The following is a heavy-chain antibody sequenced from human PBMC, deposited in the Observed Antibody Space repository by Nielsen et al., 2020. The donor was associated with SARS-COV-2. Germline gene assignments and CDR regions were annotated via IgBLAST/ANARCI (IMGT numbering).Heavy chain of an antibody. CDR2: IYYSGST. Sequence: SETLSLTCTVSGGSISSGGYYWSWIRQHPGKGLEWIGYIYYSGSTNYNPSLKSRVTISVDTSKNQFSLKLSSVTAADTAVYYCARHFCGNYDFWSGRHRDYYGMDVWGQGTTVTVSS. V-gene: IGHV4-61*08. D-gene: IGHD3-3*01. CDR3: ARHFCGNYDFWSGRHRDYYGMDV. J-gene: IGHJ6*02. CDR1: GGSISSGGYY.